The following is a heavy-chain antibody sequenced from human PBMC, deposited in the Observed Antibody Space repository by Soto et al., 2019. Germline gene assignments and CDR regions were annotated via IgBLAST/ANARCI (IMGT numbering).Heavy chain of an antibody. D-gene: IGHD1-26*01. CDR3: ARDHWWELLGDYGMDL. CDR2: IIPIFGTA. J-gene: IGHJ6*02. CDR1: GGTFSSYA. Sequence: QVQLVQSGAEVKKPGSSVKVSCKASGGTFSSYAISWVRQAPGQGLEWMGGIIPIFGTANYAQKFQGRVTLTADDPPTTAYMELSSLRSEDTAVYYCARDHWWELLGDYGMDLWGQGTTVTVSS. V-gene: IGHV1-69*12.